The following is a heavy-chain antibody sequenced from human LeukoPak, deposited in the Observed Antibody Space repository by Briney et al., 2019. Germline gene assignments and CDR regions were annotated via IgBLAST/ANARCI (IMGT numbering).Heavy chain of an antibody. CDR1: GFTFADYA. D-gene: IGHD3-22*01. J-gene: IGHJ4*02. CDR2: ISGSRDIT. Sequence: GGSLRLSCAASGFTFADYAMSWVRQAPGKGLEWVSSISGSRDITFFADSVKGRFTISRDNSKNTLYMQMNSLRAEDTAVYYCARDHYYDSTLDYWGQGTLVTVSS. V-gene: IGHV3-23*01. CDR3: ARDHYYDSTLDY.